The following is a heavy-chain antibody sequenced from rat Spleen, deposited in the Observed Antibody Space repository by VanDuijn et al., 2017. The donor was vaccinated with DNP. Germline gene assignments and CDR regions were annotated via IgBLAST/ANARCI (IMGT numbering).Heavy chain of an antibody. J-gene: IGHJ2*01. CDR1: GFTFSNYG. V-gene: IGHV5-27*01. Sequence: EVQLVESGGGLVQPGRSLKLSCAASGFTFSNYGMAWVRQAPKKGLEWVATISTSGGSTYYRDSVKGRFTISRDNAKSTLYLQMDSLRSEDTATYYCTTVLQWSYYFDYWGQGVMVTVSS. CDR2: ISTSGGST. CDR3: TTVLQWSYYFDY. D-gene: IGHD1-1*01.